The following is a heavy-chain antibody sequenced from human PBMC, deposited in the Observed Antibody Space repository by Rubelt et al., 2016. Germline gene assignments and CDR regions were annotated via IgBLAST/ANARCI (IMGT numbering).Heavy chain of an antibody. CDR1: GFTFSSYS. CDR2: ISSSSSPI. CDR3: ATQGYCSSTSCYGAY. D-gene: IGHD2-2*01. V-gene: IGHV3-48*02. Sequence: EVQLVESGGGLVQPGGSLRLSCAASGFTFSSYSMNWVRQAPGKGLEWVSYISSSSSPIYYADSVKGRFTSSRNNAKNSLYLQMNSLRDEDTAVYYCATQGYCSSTSCYGAYWGQGTLVTVSS. J-gene: IGHJ4*02.